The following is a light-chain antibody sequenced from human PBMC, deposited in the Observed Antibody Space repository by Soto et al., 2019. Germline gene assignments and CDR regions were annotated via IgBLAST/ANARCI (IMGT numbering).Light chain of an antibody. CDR2: GAS. CDR1: QSISDT. Sequence: EIVMTQSPATLSVSPGGRATLSCRASQSISDTLAWYQQKPGQAPRLLIHGASTRATGFPARFSGSGSGTDFTRTISSLQSEDFAVYYCQQYNNWPWTFGQGTKVEIK. V-gene: IGKV3-15*01. J-gene: IGKJ1*01. CDR3: QQYNNWPWT.